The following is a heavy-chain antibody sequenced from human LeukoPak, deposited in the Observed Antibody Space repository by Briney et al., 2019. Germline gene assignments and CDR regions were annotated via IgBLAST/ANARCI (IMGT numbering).Heavy chain of an antibody. CDR1: GFTFSGYW. J-gene: IGHJ4*02. D-gene: IGHD2-21*01. V-gene: IGHV3-7*01. Sequence: PGGSLRLSCAASGFTFSGYWMSWVRQAPGKGLEWVANIKQDGSEKYYVDSVKGRFTISRDNAKNSLYLQMNSLRAEDTAVYYCAREGRGTAYRVFDYWGQGTLVTVSS. CDR3: AREGRGTAYRVFDY. CDR2: IKQDGSEK.